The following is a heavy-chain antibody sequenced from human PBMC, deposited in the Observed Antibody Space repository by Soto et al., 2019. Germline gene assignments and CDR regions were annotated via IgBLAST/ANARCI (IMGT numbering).Heavy chain of an antibody. CDR1: GAPFSGYY. CDR2: INHTGST. V-gene: IGHV4-34*02. Sequence: QVQLQQWGAGLPKPSETLSLTCAVYGAPFSGYYWTWIRQPPGKGLEWIGEINHTGSTKYNPSIKSRVTISLETSKNQFSLSLRSVTAADTAVYYCARGREIFGAVTPFEYWGQGTQVAVSS. D-gene: IGHD3-3*01. J-gene: IGHJ4*02. CDR3: ARGREIFGAVTPFEY.